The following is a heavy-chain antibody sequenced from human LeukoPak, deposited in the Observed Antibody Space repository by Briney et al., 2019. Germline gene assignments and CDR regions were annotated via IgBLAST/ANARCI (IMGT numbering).Heavy chain of an antibody. D-gene: IGHD6-13*01. CDR1: GFTLSSYA. Sequence: SGGSLRLSCATSGFTLSSYAMNGVRQAPGKGLEWVSGITGSSDKTFYADSVKGRFTISRDSSKNTMYLQMNSLRGEDSAVYYCAKDLSSCWQIDYWGQGTLVTVSS. CDR2: ITGSSDKT. J-gene: IGHJ4*02. CDR3: AKDLSSCWQIDY. V-gene: IGHV3-23*01.